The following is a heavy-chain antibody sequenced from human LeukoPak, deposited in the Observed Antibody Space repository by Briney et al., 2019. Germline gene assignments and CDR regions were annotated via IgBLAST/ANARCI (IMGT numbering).Heavy chain of an antibody. J-gene: IGHJ6*02. CDR2: INHSGST. CDR3: ARDLPGNYYYGMDV. Sequence: SETLSLTCTVSGGSISSSSYYWGWIRQPPGKGLEWIGEINHSGSTNYNPSLKSRVTISVDTSKNQFSLKLSSVTAADTAVYYCARDLPGNYYYGMDVWGQGTTVTVSS. V-gene: IGHV4-39*07. D-gene: IGHD1-1*01. CDR1: GGSISSSSYY.